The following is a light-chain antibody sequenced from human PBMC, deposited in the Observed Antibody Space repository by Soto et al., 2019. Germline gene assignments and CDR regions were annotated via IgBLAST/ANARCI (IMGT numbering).Light chain of an antibody. CDR1: SSDVGGYNY. Sequence: QSVLTQPASVSGSPGQSITISCTGTSSDVGGYNYVSRYQQHPGKAPKLMIYDVNNRPSGVSNRFSGSKSGNTASLTISGLQAEDEADYYCSSYTSSSTLFVFGTGTKLTVL. V-gene: IGLV2-14*01. CDR3: SSYTSSSTLFV. J-gene: IGLJ1*01. CDR2: DVN.